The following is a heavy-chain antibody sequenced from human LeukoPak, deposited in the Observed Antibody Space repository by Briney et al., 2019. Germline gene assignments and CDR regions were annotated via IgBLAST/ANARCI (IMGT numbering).Heavy chain of an antibody. CDR2: ISRSASNI. Sequence: GGSLRLSCVASGFSFSSYNMNWVRQAPGEGLEWGSSISRSASNIYYADSVKGRFTISRDNAKNSFYLQMNSLRAEDTSVFYCARDPEGFVATYFDYWGQGTLVTVCS. CDR3: ARDPEGFVATYFDY. V-gene: IGHV3-21*01. CDR1: GFSFSSYN. J-gene: IGHJ4*02. D-gene: IGHD3-16*01.